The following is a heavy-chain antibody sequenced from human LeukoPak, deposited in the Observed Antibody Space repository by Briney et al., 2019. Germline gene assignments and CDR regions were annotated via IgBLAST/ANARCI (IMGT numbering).Heavy chain of an antibody. CDR3: VIYCNGGSCYRAAFDV. CDR2: IWYDGGKK. Sequence: GRSLRLSCAASGFTFSDYGMYWVRQAPGKGLEWVALIWYDGGKKYYTDSVRGRFTISRDNSKNTLYLQMDSLRAEDTAVYYCVIYCNGGSCYRAAFDVWGPGTMVTVSS. CDR1: GFTFSDYG. D-gene: IGHD2-15*01. V-gene: IGHV3-33*01. J-gene: IGHJ3*01.